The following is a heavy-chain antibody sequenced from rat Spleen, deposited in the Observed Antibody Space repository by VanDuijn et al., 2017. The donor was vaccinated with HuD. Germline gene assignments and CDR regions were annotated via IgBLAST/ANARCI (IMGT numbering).Heavy chain of an antibody. CDR3: TRSYGGYTQHWFAY. CDR1: GFSLTGNN. V-gene: IGHV2S30*01. CDR2: VRFDGDT. Sequence: QVQLKESGPVLVQPSQTLSLTCTVSGFSLTGNNVHWVRQPPGKGLEWMGRVRFDGDTNYNSALKSRLSISRDTSKNQVFLKMNSRQTDDTAIYFCTRSYGGYTQHWFAYWGQGTLVTVSS. D-gene: IGHD1-11*01. J-gene: IGHJ3*01.